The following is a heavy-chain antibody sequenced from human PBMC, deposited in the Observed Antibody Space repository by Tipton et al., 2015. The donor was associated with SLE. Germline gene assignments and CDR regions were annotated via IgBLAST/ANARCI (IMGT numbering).Heavy chain of an antibody. V-gene: IGHV3-64*01. J-gene: IGHJ4*02. D-gene: IGHD6-25*01. Sequence: SLRLSCAASGFTFSSYAMHWVRQAPGKGLEYVSAISSNGGSTYYANSVKGRFTISRDNSKNTLYLQMGSLRAEDMAVYYCARDSSGDIWGQGTLVTVSS. CDR2: ISSNGGST. CDR3: ARDSSGDI. CDR1: GFTFSSYA.